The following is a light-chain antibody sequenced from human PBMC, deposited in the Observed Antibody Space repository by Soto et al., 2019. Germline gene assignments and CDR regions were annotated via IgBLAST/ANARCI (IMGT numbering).Light chain of an antibody. CDR1: SSNIGAGYD. CDR3: QSYDSILSVL. J-gene: IGLJ2*01. V-gene: IGLV1-40*01. CDR2: GNS. Sequence: QSVLTQPPSVSGAPGQRVTISCTGSSSNIGAGYDVHWYQQLPGTAPKLLIYGNSNRPSGVPDRFSGSQSGTSSSLAITGLQAEDEADYYCQSYDSILSVLFGGVTQLTVL.